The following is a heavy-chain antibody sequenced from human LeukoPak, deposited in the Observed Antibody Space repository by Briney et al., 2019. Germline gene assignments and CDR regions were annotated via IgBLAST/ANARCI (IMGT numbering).Heavy chain of an antibody. D-gene: IGHD2-2*01. Sequence: SETLSLTCAVSGGSISSGGYSWSWIRQPPGKGLEWIGYIYHSGSTYYNPSLKSRVTISVDRSKNQFSLKLSSVTAADTAVYYCARAIVVVPAAIGRAFFDYWGQGTLVTVSS. V-gene: IGHV4-30-2*01. CDR1: GGSISSGGYS. J-gene: IGHJ4*02. CDR3: ARAIVVVPAAIGRAFFDY. CDR2: IYHSGST.